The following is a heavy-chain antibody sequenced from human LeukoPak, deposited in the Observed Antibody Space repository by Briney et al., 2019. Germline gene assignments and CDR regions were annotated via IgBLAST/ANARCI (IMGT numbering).Heavy chain of an antibody. CDR3: AGGDRMAPFDY. J-gene: IGHJ4*02. Sequence: SETLSLTCTVSGGSISSGSYYWSWIRQPAGKGLEWIGRIYTSGSTNYNPSLKSRVTISVDTSKNQFSLKLSSVTAADTAVYYSAGGDRMAPFDYWGQGTLITVSS. CDR2: IYTSGST. V-gene: IGHV4-61*02. CDR1: GGSISSGSYY. D-gene: IGHD5-24*01.